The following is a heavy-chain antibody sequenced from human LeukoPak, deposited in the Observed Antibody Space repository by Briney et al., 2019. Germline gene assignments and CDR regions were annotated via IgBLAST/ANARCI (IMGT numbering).Heavy chain of an antibody. CDR1: GYRFTSSW. J-gene: IGHJ5*02. V-gene: IGHV5-51*01. D-gene: IGHD5-18*01. CDR2: IYLGDSAT. CDR3: ARRSRVETAMVGT. Sequence: GESLKISCQGSGYRFTSSWIGWVRQMHGKSLEWMGIIYLGDSATRYSPSFQGQVTISADKSISTAYLQWSSLKASDTAMYYCARRSRVETAMVGTWGQGTLVTVSS.